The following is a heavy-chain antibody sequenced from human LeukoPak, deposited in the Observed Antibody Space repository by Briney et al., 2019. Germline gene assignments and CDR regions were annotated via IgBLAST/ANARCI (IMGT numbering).Heavy chain of an antibody. Sequence: SETLSLTCVVSGGSVSGYYWGWIRQPPGRGLEWIGYVYYSGSTNYNPSFKSRITISVDTSRNQFSLKLSSVTAADTAVYYCAISSLVVIENWGQGTLVTVSS. CDR2: VYYSGST. CDR1: GGSVSGYY. CDR3: AISSLVVIEN. D-gene: IGHD3-22*01. V-gene: IGHV4-59*02. J-gene: IGHJ4*02.